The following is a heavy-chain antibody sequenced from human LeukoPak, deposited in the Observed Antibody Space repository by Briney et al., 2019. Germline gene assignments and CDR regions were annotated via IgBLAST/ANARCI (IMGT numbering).Heavy chain of an antibody. D-gene: IGHD3-10*01. Sequence: PSETLSLTCTVSGSSISSSSYYWGWIRQPPGKGLEWIGSIYYSGSTYYNPSLKSRVTISVDTSKNQFSLKLSSVTAADTAVYYCARAIRYGSGSFDYWGQGTLVTVSS. CDR1: GSSISSSSYY. CDR3: ARAIRYGSGSFDY. CDR2: IYYSGST. J-gene: IGHJ4*02. V-gene: IGHV4-39*01.